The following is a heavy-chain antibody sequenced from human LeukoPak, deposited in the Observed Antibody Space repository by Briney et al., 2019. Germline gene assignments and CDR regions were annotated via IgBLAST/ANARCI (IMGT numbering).Heavy chain of an antibody. J-gene: IGHJ4*02. Sequence: PSETLSLTCAVSGGSISSGGYSWRWIRQPPGKGLEWIGYIYHSGSTYYNPSLKSRVTISVDRSKNQFSLKLSSVTAADTAVYYCAKDGTRFDYWVQGTLVTVSS. V-gene: IGHV4-30-2*01. CDR3: AKDGTRFDY. CDR1: GGSISSGGYS. CDR2: IYHSGST.